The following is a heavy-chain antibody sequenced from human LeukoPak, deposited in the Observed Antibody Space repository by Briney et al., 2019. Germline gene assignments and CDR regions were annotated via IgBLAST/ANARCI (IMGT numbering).Heavy chain of an antibody. CDR1: GGSISSSSYY. CDR2: IYTSGST. J-gene: IGHJ5*02. V-gene: IGHV4-61*02. D-gene: IGHD3-3*01. Sequence: SETLSLTCTVSGGSISSSSYYWGWIRQPPGKGLEWIGRIYTSGSTNYNPSLKSRVTISVDTSKNQFSLKLSSVTAADTAVYYCARDVNDFWSGYQNWFDPWGQGTLVTVSS. CDR3: ARDVNDFWSGYQNWFDP.